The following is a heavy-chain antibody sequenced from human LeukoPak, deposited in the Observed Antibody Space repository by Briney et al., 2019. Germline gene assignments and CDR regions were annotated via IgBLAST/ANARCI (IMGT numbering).Heavy chain of an antibody. CDR1: GGSISSYY. CDR3: AREDYSSRGLGY. CDR2: IHTSGIT. D-gene: IGHD6-13*01. V-gene: IGHV4-4*07. Sequence: SETLSLTCTVSGGSISSYYWSWIRQPPGKGLEWIGRIHTSGITNYNPSLKSRVTMSLDTSKNQFSLNLSSVTAADTAVYYCAREDYSSRGLGYWGQGTLVTFSS. J-gene: IGHJ4*02.